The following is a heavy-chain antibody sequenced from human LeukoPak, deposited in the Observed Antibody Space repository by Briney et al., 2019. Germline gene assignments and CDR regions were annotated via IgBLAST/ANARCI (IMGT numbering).Heavy chain of an antibody. J-gene: IGHJ4*02. Sequence: GRSLRLSCAASGFTFSSTGMHRVRQAPGKGLQWVGLIWYDGSNSVYADSVKGRFTISRDNSKNTVHLQMNNLRAEDTAVYYCAKDYGTTATAVQLRAPYFDYWGQGALVTVAS. CDR2: IWYDGSNS. CDR1: GFTFSSTG. D-gene: IGHD4-11*01. CDR3: AKDYGTTATAVQLRAPYFDY. V-gene: IGHV3-33*06.